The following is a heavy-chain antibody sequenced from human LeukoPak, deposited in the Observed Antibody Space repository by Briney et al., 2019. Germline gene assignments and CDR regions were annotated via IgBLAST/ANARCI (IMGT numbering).Heavy chain of an antibody. D-gene: IGHD3-22*01. CDR1: GYTFTSYY. CDR3: ARAYQYYYDSSGSSWFDP. V-gene: IGHV1-46*01. CDR2: INPSGGST. J-gene: IGHJ5*02. Sequence: GASVKVSCKASGYTFTSYYMHWVRQAPGQGLEWMGIINPSGGSTSYAQKFQGRVTMARDTSTSTVYMELSSLRSEDTAVYYCARAYQYYYDSSGSSWFDPWGQGTLVTVSS.